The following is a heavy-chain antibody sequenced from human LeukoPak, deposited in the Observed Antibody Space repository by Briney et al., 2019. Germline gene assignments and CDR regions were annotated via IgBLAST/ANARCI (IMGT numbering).Heavy chain of an antibody. CDR2: IYSSGNT. Sequence: SETLSLTCTVSGGSISSYYWTWIRQPAGKGLEWIGRIYSSGNTNYNPSLESRVTMSIDTSKNQFSLKLSSVTAADTAVYYCARERGNLRGDAFDIWGQGTMVTVSS. CDR1: GGSISSYY. D-gene: IGHD1-26*01. J-gene: IGHJ3*02. V-gene: IGHV4-4*07. CDR3: ARERGNLRGDAFDI.